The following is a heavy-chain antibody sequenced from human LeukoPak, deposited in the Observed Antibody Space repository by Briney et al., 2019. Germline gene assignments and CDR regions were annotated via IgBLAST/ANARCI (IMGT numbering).Heavy chain of an antibody. V-gene: IGHV1-2*02. Sequence: GASVKVSCKASGYTFTGYYMHWVRQAPGQGLERMGWINPNSGGTNYAQKFQGRVTMTRDTSISTAYMELSRLRSDDTAVYYCARVRSQATYGMDVWGQGTTVTVSS. J-gene: IGHJ6*02. CDR2: INPNSGGT. CDR3: ARVRSQATYGMDV. D-gene: IGHD1-26*01. CDR1: GYTFTGYY.